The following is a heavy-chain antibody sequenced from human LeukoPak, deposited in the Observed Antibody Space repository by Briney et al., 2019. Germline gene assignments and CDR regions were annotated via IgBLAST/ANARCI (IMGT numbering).Heavy chain of an antibody. CDR2: IWYDGSQK. D-gene: IGHD4-17*01. CDR1: GFTFRNAG. J-gene: IGHJ4*02. CDR3: ARDRGDYNHNFDY. V-gene: IGHV3-33*01. Sequence: KPGGSLRLSCAVSGFTFRNAGMHWVRQAPGKGLEWVAVIWYDGSQKYYADSVKGRFTISRDNSKNMLYLHMNSLRAEDTAVYFCARDRGDYNHNFDYWGQGTLVTVSS.